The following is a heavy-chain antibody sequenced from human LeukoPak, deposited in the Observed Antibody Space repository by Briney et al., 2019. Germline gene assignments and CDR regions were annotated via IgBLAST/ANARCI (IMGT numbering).Heavy chain of an antibody. Sequence: GGSLRLPCEVSGFSVGTDYMTWIRQAPGKGLVWVSVVHSGGATFYADSVKGRFTISRDTSKNTVSLEMTNLRAEDTGVYYCARGYDFWSGSSSGVFDVWGQGTMVIVSS. CDR1: GFSVGTDY. D-gene: IGHD3-3*01. CDR2: VHSGGAT. V-gene: IGHV3-53*01. J-gene: IGHJ3*01. CDR3: ARGYDFWSGSSSGVFDV.